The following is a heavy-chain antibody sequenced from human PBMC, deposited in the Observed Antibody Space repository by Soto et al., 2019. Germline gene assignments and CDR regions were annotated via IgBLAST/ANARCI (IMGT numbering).Heavy chain of an antibody. CDR2: IKQDGSEK. CDR3: ARAGSSLILVANWFDP. J-gene: IGHJ5*02. Sequence: EVQLVESGGGLVQPGGSLRLSCAASGFTFSRYWMSWVRQAPGKGLEWVANIKQDGSEKYYVDSVKGRFTISRDNVENSLDLQMNSLRAEDTAVYYSARAGSSLILVANWFDPWGQGTLVTVSS. V-gene: IGHV3-7*05. D-gene: IGHD3-22*01. CDR1: GFTFSRYW.